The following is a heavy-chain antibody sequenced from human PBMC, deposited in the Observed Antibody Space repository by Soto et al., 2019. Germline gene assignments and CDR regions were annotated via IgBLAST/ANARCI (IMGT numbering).Heavy chain of an antibody. V-gene: IGHV3-48*01. CDR2: ISSSSSTI. J-gene: IGHJ4*02. CDR3: ASGVSFVVVPAAIGFDY. D-gene: IGHD2-2*02. CDR1: GFTFSSYS. Sequence: PGGSLRLSCAASGFTFSSYSMNWVRQAPGKGLEWVSYISSSSSTIYYADSVKGRFTISRDNAKNSLYLQMNSLRAEDTAVYYCASGVSFVVVPAAIGFDYWGQGTLVTVSS.